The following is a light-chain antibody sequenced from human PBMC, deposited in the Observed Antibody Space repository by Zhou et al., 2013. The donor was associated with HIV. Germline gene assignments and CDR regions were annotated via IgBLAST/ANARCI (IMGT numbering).Light chain of an antibody. CDR2: MGS. V-gene: IGKV2-28*01. CDR3: MQALQTPL. CDR1: QSLLHSNGYNY. Sequence: DIVMTQSPLSLPVTPGEPASISCRSSQSLLHSNGYNYLDWYLQKPGQSPQLLIYMGSNRASGVPDRFSGSGSGTEFTLKISRVEAEDVGTYYCMQALQTPLFGGGTKVEIK. J-gene: IGKJ4*01.